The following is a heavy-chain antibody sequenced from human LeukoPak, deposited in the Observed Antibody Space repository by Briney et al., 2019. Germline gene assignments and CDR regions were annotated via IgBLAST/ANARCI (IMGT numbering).Heavy chain of an antibody. V-gene: IGHV3-23*01. CDR2: ISGSGGST. D-gene: IGHD4-11*01. J-gene: IGHJ6*03. CDR3: ARVEETLTTAAIIRKYYYYYYYMDV. CDR1: GFTFSSYW. Sequence: GSLRLSCAASGFTFSSYWMSWVRQAPGKGLEWVSAISGSGGSTYYADSVKGRFTISRDNAKNSLYLQMNSLRAEDTAVYYCARVEETLTTAAIIRKYYYYYYYMDVWGKGTTVTVSS.